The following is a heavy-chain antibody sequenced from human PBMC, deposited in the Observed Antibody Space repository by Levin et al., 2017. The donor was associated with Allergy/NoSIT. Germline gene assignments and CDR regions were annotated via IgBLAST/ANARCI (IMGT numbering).Heavy chain of an antibody. CDR3: GLVGADYYGSGSYYYDAFES. CDR1: GFTFSSYA. V-gene: IGHV3-23*01. D-gene: IGHD3-10*01. Sequence: QPGGSLRLSCAASGFTFSSYAMSWVRQAPGKGLEWVSAISGSGGSTYYADSVKGRFTISRDTSKNPLSLQMNSLRAEDTAVYYCGLVGADYYGSGSYYYDAFESWGQGTMVTVAS. J-gene: IGHJ3*02. CDR2: ISGSGGST.